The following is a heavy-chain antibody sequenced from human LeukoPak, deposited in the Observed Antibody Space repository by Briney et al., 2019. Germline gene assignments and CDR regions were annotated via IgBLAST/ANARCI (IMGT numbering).Heavy chain of an antibody. CDR3: AKSAWVSTNDFDY. V-gene: IGHV3-33*06. J-gene: IGHJ4*02. Sequence: GGPLRLSCAASGFTFSSYGMHWVRQAPGKGLEWVAVIWYDGSNKYYADSVKGRFTISRDNSKNTLYLQMNSLRAEDTAVYYCAKSAWVSTNDFDYWGQGTLVTVSS. CDR1: GFTFSSYG. CDR2: IWYDGSNK. D-gene: IGHD2-8*01.